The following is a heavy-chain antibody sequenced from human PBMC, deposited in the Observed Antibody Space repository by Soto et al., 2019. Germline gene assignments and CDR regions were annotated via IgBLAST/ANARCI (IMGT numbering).Heavy chain of an antibody. CDR1: GFTSSDYY. J-gene: IGHJ4*02. Sequence: GGSLRLSCAASGFTSSDYYMSWIRQAPGKGLEWVSYISSSSSYTNYADSVKGRFTISRDNAKNSLYLQMNSLRAEDTAVYYCARDSSPEYSSSWGASDYWGQGTLVTVSS. V-gene: IGHV3-11*06. CDR3: ARDSSPEYSSSWGASDY. CDR2: ISSSSSYT. D-gene: IGHD6-13*01.